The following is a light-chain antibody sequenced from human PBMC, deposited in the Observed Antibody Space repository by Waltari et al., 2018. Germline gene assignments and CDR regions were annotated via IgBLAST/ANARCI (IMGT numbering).Light chain of an antibody. J-gene: IGKJ4*01. Sequence: DIQMTQSPSSLSASVGDRVTITCRACQVIKNYLARFQQKPGKAPKSLIYGVSSLQTGVPSRFSGSGSWTEFTLTISSLQPEDFATYYCQQYDSYPFTFGGGTRVEIK. CDR3: QQYDSYPFT. CDR2: GVS. V-gene: IGKV1-16*01. CDR1: QVIKNY.